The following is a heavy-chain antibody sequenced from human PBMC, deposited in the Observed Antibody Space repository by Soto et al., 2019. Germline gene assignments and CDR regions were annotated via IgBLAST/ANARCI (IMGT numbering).Heavy chain of an antibody. J-gene: IGHJ2*01. V-gene: IGHV2-5*02. CDR3: GHQDWNANHYGCVL. D-gene: IGHD1-1*01. Sequence: QITVKESGPKLVKPSQTLTLTCAFSGFSLSTSGVGVGWVRQPPGKAPEWLALIYWDDDKRYRPSLKSRLSTAKDTSKDHSVFTTTNIDPVDRAPYNFGHQDWNANHYGCVLWGRGTLVIVSS. CDR2: IYWDDDK. CDR1: GFSLSTSGVG.